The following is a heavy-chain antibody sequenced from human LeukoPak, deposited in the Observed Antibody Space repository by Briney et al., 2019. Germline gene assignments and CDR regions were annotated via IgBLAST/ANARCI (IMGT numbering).Heavy chain of an antibody. Sequence: SETLSLTCAVSGGSISSGGYSWSWIRQPPGKGLEWIGYIYHSGSTYYNPSLKSRVTISVDRSKNQFSLKLSSVNAADTAVYYCARGRSSSHDAFDIWGQGTMVTVSS. D-gene: IGHD6-13*01. J-gene: IGHJ3*02. V-gene: IGHV4-30-2*01. CDR3: ARGRSSSHDAFDI. CDR1: GGSISSGGYS. CDR2: IYHSGST.